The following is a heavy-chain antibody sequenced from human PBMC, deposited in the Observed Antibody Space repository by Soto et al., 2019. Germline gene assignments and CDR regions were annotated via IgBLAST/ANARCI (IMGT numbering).Heavy chain of an antibody. CDR1: GFTFGSYA. Sequence: PGGSLRLSCAASGFTFGSYAMSWVRQAPGKGLEWVSAISGSGGSTYYADSVKGRFTISRDNSKNTLYLQMNSLRAEDTAVYYCAKEGVFGVVIIRKFDYWGQGTLVTVSS. CDR3: AKEGVFGVVIIRKFDY. V-gene: IGHV3-23*01. CDR2: ISGSGGST. D-gene: IGHD3-3*01. J-gene: IGHJ4*02.